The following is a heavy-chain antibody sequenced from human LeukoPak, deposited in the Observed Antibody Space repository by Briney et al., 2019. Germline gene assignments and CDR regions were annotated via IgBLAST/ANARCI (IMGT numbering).Heavy chain of an antibody. Sequence: GGSLRLSCAASGFTFSSYSMNWVRQAPGKGLEWVSYISSSSSTIYYADSVKGRFTISRDNAKNSLYLQMNSLRAEDTAVYYCARGPRGSGYYDSSGQIDYWGQGTLVTVSS. CDR3: ARGPRGSGYYDSSGQIDY. J-gene: IGHJ4*02. CDR1: GFTFSSYS. V-gene: IGHV3-48*04. D-gene: IGHD3-22*01. CDR2: ISSSSSTI.